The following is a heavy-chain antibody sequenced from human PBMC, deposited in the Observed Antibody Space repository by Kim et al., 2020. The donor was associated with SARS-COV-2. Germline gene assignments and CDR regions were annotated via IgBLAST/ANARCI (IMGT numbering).Heavy chain of an antibody. CDR1: GGSFSGYY. V-gene: IGHV4-34*01. CDR3: ARGPPILLWFGELFFQH. D-gene: IGHD3-10*01. J-gene: IGHJ1*01. Sequence: SETLSLTCAVYGGSFSGYYWSWIRQPPGKGLEWIGEINHSGSTNYNPSLKSRVTISVDTSKNQFSLKLSSVTAADTAVYYCARGPPILLWFGELFFQHWGQGTLVTVSS. CDR2: INHSGST.